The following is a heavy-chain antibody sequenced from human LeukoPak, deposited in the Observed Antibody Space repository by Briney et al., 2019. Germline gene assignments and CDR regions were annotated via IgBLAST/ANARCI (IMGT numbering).Heavy chain of an antibody. CDR2: ISSSSSTI. J-gene: IGHJ3*02. D-gene: IGHD6-19*01. CDR3: AKRAVAGTGRAFDI. V-gene: IGHV3-48*01. Sequence: PGGSLRLSCAASGFTFSSYSMNWVRQAPGKGLEWVSYISSSSSTIYYADSVKGRFTISRDNAKNSLYPQMNSLRAEDTAVYYCAKRAVAGTGRAFDIWGQGTMVTVSS. CDR1: GFTFSSYS.